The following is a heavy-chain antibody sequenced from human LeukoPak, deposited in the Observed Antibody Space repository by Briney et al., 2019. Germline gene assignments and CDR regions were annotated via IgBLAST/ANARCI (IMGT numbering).Heavy chain of an antibody. CDR3: AKGLGSGSYSALDI. Sequence: PGGSLRLSCEASGFTLTDYDMHWVRQGPGKGLEWVALISYDGSNKYYVESVKGRFTISRDNSKNTLYLQMNSLRAEDTAVYYCAKGLGSGSYSALDIWGQGTMVTVSS. D-gene: IGHD1-26*01. CDR2: ISYDGSNK. J-gene: IGHJ3*02. V-gene: IGHV3-30*18. CDR1: GFTLTDYD.